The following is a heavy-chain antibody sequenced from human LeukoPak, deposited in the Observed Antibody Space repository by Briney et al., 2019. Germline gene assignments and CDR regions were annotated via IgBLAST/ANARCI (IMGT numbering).Heavy chain of an antibody. D-gene: IGHD3-16*01. J-gene: IGHJ4*02. Sequence: PSETLSLTCTVSGGSISSYYWSWIRQPPGKGLEWIGYIYYSGSTNYNPSLQSRVTISVDTSKNQFSLKLSSVTAADTAVYYCARVLRLGEFVDYWGQGTLVTVSS. CDR3: ARVLRLGEFVDY. V-gene: IGHV4-59*01. CDR1: GGSISSYY. CDR2: IYYSGST.